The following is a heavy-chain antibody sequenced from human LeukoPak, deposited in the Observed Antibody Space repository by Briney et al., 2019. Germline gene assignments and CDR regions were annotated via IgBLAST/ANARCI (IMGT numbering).Heavy chain of an antibody. V-gene: IGHV3-53*01. D-gene: IGHD3-10*01. Sequence: PGGSLRLSCAASGFTVSSNYMSWVRQAPGKGLEWVSVIYSGGSTYYADSVKGRFTISRDNSKNTLYLQMNSLRAEDTAVYYCANLWFGELPLDYWGQGTLVTVSS. CDR3: ANLWFGELPLDY. CDR1: GFTVSSNY. J-gene: IGHJ4*02. CDR2: IYSGGST.